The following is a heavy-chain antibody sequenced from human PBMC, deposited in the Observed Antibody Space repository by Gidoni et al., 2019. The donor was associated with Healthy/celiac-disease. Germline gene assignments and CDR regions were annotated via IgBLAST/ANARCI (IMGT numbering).Heavy chain of an antibody. CDR2: IHTSGST. D-gene: IGHD2-21*02. CDR1: GGSISSGSYY. CDR3: ARDVGGNSPWYFDL. J-gene: IGHJ2*01. Sequence: QVQLQESGPGLVKPSQTLSLTCTVSGGSISSGSYYWSWIRQPAGQGLEWIGRIHTSGSTNYNPSLKSRVTMSVDTSKNQFSLKPSSVTAADTAVYYCARDVGGNSPWYFDLWGRGTLVPVSS. V-gene: IGHV4-61*02.